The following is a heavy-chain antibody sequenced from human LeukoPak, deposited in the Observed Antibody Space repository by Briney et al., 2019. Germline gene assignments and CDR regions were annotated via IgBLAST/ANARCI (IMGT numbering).Heavy chain of an antibody. J-gene: IGHJ4*02. CDR2: IYSGGGT. Sequence: GKGLEWGSGIYSGGGTYYTDSVNGRFTISRDNSKNTLSLQMNRLRGVATAVYYCANTIDCWGQPTLVTVS. D-gene: IGHD1-26*01. V-gene: IGHV3-66*02. CDR3: ANTIDC.